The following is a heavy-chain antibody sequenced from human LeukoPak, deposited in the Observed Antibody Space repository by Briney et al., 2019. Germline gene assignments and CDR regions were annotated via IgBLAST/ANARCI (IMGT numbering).Heavy chain of an antibody. CDR3: ARGGDSSGYYYPVFDY. J-gene: IGHJ4*02. Sequence: SETLSLTCTVSGGSLSSGGYYWSWIRQHPGTGLEWIGYIYYSGSTNYNPSLKSRVTISVDTSKNQFSLKLSSVTAADTAVYYCARGGDSSGYYYPVFDYWGQGTLVTVSS. CDR2: IYYSGST. V-gene: IGHV4-61*08. CDR1: GGSLSSGGYY. D-gene: IGHD3-22*01.